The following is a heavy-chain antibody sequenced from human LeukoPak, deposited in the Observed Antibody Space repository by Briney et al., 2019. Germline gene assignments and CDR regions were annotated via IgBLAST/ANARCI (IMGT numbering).Heavy chain of an antibody. CDR3: ARRSGIAVAGAFDY. CDR2: ISGSGDST. CDR1: GFTFSRHG. J-gene: IGHJ4*02. Sequence: GGSLRLSCAGSGFTFSRHGMNWVRQAPGKGLEWVSGISGSGDSTYYADSVKGRFTISRDNSKNTLYLQMNSLRAEDTAVYYCARRSGIAVAGAFDYWGQGTLVTVSS. D-gene: IGHD6-19*01. V-gene: IGHV3-23*01.